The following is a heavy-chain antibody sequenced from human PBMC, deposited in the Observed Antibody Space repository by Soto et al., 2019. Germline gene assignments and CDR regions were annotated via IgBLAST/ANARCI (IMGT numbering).Heavy chain of an antibody. CDR3: ARASIVLVPAAWYYFDY. D-gene: IGHD2-2*01. J-gene: IGHJ4*02. CDR2: IYYSGST. CDR1: GGSISSGDYY. V-gene: IGHV4-30-4*01. Sequence: SETLWLTCTVSGGSISSGDYYWRWIRQPPGKGLEWIGYIYYSGSTYYNPSLKSRVTISVDTSKNQFSLKLSSVTAADTAVYYCARASIVLVPAAWYYFDYWGQGTLVTVSS.